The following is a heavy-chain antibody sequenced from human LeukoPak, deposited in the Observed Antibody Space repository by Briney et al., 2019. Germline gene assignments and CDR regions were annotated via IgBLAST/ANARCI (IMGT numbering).Heavy chain of an antibody. CDR3: AKGNGHYYYYMDV. CDR2: IWYDGSNE. J-gene: IGHJ6*03. V-gene: IGHV3-33*06. D-gene: IGHD2-8*01. Sequence: PGRCLRLSCAASGFAFNSYGMHWVRQAPGKGMGWVAVIWYDGSNEYYAASVKGRFTISRDNSKNTLYLQMNSLRAEDTAVYYCAKGNGHYYYYMDVWGKGTTVTVSS. CDR1: GFAFNSYG.